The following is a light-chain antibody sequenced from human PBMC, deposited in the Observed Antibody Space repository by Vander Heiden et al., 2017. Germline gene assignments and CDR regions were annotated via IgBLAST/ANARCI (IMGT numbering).Light chain of an antibody. CDR3: QTWDTGIQV. CDR1: SGHSSYA. CDR2: LNSDGSH. Sequence: QLVLTQSPSSSASLGASVMLTCTLSSGHSSYAIAWHQQPPEQGPRYLMKLNSDGSHTKGAGIPDRFSGSSSGAERYLTITSLQSDDEADYYCQTWDTGIQVFGTGTKVTVL. J-gene: IGLJ1*01. V-gene: IGLV4-69*01.